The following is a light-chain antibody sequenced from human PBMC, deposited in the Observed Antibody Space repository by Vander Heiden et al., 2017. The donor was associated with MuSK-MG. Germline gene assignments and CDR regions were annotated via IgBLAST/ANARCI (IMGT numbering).Light chain of an antibody. CDR1: QSVLYTSNNENY. V-gene: IGKV4-1*01. CDR2: WAS. CDR3: QQYSSGPFT. Sequence: DILMTQSPDSLAVSLGERATINCKSSQSVLYTSNNENYLAWYQQKPGQSPKLLIYWASTRASGVPDRFRGGGSGTDFTLTISSLQAEDVAVYYCQQYSSGPFTFGPGTRVNIK. J-gene: IGKJ3*01.